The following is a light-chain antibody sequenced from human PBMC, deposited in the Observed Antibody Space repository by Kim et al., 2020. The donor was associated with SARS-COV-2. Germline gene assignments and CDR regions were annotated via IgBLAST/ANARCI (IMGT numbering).Light chain of an antibody. J-gene: IGLJ3*02. Sequence: GERVTNSCSGSSSNIGSNCVYWEQQFPGTAPKVLIYRNNSRPSGVPDRFSGSKSGTSASLAISGLRSEDEADYYCAIWDDSLSGQVFGGGTQLTVL. CDR3: AIWDDSLSGQV. CDR2: RNN. CDR1: SSNIGSNC. V-gene: IGLV1-47*01.